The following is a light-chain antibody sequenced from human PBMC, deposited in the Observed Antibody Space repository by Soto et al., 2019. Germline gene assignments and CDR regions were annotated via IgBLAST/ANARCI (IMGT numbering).Light chain of an antibody. V-gene: IGKV1-5*03. J-gene: IGKJ1*01. CDR1: QTIRSW. CDR3: QQYNSYSSGT. CDR2: LAS. Sequence: DIQMTQSPSTLAASVGDRVTITCRASQTIRSWLAWYQQKPGKAPKLLIYLASSLKSGVPSRFSGSGSGTEFTLTISSLQPDDFATYYCQQYNSYSSGTFGQGTKVGIK.